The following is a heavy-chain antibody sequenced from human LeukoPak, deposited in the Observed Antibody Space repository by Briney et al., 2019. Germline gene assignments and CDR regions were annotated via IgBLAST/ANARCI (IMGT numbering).Heavy chain of an antibody. CDR2: INHSGST. V-gene: IGHV4-34*01. D-gene: IGHD3-10*01. J-gene: IGHJ4*02. CDR1: GGSFSGYY. Sequence: PSETLSLTCAVYGGSFSGYYWSWIRQPPGKGLEWIGEINHSGSTNYNPSLKSRVTMSVDTSKNQFSLKLSSVTAADTAVYYCATDPYMVRGVRVDYWGQGTLVTVSS. CDR3: ATDPYMVRGVRVDY.